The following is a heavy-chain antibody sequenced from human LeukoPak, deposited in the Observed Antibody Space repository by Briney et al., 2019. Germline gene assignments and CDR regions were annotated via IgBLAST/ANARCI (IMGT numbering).Heavy chain of an antibody. Sequence: GGSLRLSCAASGFTFSSYAMSWVRQPPGKGLEWFSAISGSGGSTYYADSVKGRFTISRDNSKNTLYLQMNSLRAEDTAVYYCAKWDSSSWSIPFDYWGQGTLVTVSS. D-gene: IGHD6-13*01. CDR2: ISGSGGST. CDR1: GFTFSSYA. CDR3: AKWDSSSWSIPFDY. J-gene: IGHJ4*02. V-gene: IGHV3-23*01.